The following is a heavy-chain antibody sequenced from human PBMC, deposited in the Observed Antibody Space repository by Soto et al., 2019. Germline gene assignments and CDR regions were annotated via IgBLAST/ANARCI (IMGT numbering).Heavy chain of an antibody. D-gene: IGHD4-4*01. V-gene: IGHV3-23*01. CDR2: FTTSGDFT. CDR1: GFTFSNHA. J-gene: IGHJ4*02. Sequence: EVQLLDSGGALVQPGGSLRLSCATSGFTFSNHAMSWVRQAPGKGLEWVSTFTTSGDFTYYADSVKGRFTISRDNSKSTLYLQMNSLRVEVTAVYYCARVVTDWGQGTLVTVSS. CDR3: ARVVTD.